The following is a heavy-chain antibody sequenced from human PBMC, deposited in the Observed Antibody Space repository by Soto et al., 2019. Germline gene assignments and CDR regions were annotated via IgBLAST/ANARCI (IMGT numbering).Heavy chain of an antibody. D-gene: IGHD7-27*01. CDR1: GGTFSSFH. J-gene: IGHJ4*02. CDR2: IIPILGIA. V-gene: IGHV1-69*02. Sequence: QVQLVQSGAEVRKPGSSVKVSCKASGGTFSSFHITWVRQAPGQGLEWMGRIIPILGIANYAQRFQGRVTITADKSTNTAYMELNSLRSDDTAMYYYARGPNSLGDDWCQGTLITVSS. CDR3: ARGPNSLGDD.